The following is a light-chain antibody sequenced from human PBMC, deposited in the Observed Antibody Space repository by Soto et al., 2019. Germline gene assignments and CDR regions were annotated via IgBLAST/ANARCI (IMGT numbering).Light chain of an antibody. CDR1: QSISSW. CDR2: DAS. J-gene: IGKJ1*01. Sequence: DLQMTQSPSTLSASVGDRVTITCRASQSISSWLAWYQQKPGKAPKLLIYDASSLESGVPSRFSGSGSGTEFTLTISSLQHDDFATYYCQQYNSYSETCGQGTKVEIK. CDR3: QQYNSYSET. V-gene: IGKV1-5*01.